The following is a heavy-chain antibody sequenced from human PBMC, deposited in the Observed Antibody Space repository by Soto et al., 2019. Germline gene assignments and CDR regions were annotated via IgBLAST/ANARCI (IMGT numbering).Heavy chain of an antibody. CDR2: FRTGGDDGTT. CDR3: AKKVNSGPGSQYFDY. V-gene: IGHV3-23*01. CDR1: GFTFSSYS. Sequence: GGSLRLSXAASGFTFSSYSMSWVRQAPGKGLEWVSGFRTGGDDGTTYYADSVKGRFTISRDNSKNTLFLQMNSLRAEDTAIYYCAKKVNSGPGSQYFDYWGQGTLVTVSS. J-gene: IGHJ4*02. D-gene: IGHD3-10*01.